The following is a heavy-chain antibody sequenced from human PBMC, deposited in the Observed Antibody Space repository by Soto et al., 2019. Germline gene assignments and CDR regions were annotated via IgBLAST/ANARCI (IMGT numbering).Heavy chain of an antibody. CDR3: ARDRVYAIKYYFDY. V-gene: IGHV3-30-3*01. CDR2: ISYDGSNK. Sequence: GGSLRLSCAASGFTFSSYAMHWVRQAPGKGLEWVAVISYDGSNKYYADSVKGRFTISRDNSKNTLYLQMNSLRAEDTAVYYCARDRVYAIKYYFDYWGQGTLVTVSS. CDR1: GFTFSSYA. D-gene: IGHD2-8*01. J-gene: IGHJ4*02.